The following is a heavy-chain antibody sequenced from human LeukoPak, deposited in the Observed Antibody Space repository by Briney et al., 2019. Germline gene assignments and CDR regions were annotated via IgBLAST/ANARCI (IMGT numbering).Heavy chain of an antibody. Sequence: ASVKVSCKASGYTFTSYYMHWVRQAPGQGLEWMGIINPSGGSTSYAQKFQGRVTMTRDTSTSTVYMELSSLRSEDTAVYYCATFGIAVAGTRGDFDYWGQGTLVTVSS. CDR1: GYTFTSYY. D-gene: IGHD6-19*01. CDR3: ATFGIAVAGTRGDFDY. CDR2: INPSGGST. J-gene: IGHJ4*02. V-gene: IGHV1-46*01.